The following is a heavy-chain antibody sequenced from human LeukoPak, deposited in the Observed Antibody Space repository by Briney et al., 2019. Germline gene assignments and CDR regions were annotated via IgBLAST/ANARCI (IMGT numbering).Heavy chain of an antibody. CDR1: GSSFTSYW. J-gene: IGHJ3*02. CDR3: ARRIAVAGTARAFDI. D-gene: IGHD6-19*01. Sequence: GASLKISCKGSGSSFTSYWIGWVRQMPGKGLEWMGIIYPGDSDTRYSPSFQGQVTISADKSISTAYLQWSSLKASDTAMYYCARRIAVAGTARAFDIWGQGTMVTVSS. V-gene: IGHV5-51*01. CDR2: IYPGDSDT.